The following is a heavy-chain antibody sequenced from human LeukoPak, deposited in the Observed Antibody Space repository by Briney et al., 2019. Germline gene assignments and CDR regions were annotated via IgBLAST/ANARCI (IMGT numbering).Heavy chain of an antibody. D-gene: IGHD3-9*01. V-gene: IGHV1-18*01. Sequence: ASVKVSCKASGGTFSSYAISWVRQAPGQGLEWMGWISGYGNTEHAHKVQDRVTMTTDTSTSTAYMELRGLTSDDTAVYYCARFGTGYLDYWGQGTLVTVSS. CDR3: ARFGTGYLDY. CDR2: ISGYGNT. CDR1: GGTFSSYA. J-gene: IGHJ4*02.